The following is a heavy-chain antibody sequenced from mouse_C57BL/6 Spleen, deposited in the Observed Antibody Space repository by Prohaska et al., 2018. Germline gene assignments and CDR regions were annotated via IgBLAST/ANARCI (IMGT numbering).Heavy chain of an antibody. CDR3: TSAGGY. Sequence: EVKLEESGGGLVQPGGSMKLSCVASGFTFSNYWMNWVRQSPEKGLEWVAQIILKSDNYATHYAESGKGRFTISRDDTNSSVYLQMNNLRAEDTGIYYCTSAGGYWGQGTTLTVSS. CDR2: IILKSDNYAT. CDR1: GFTFSNYW. V-gene: IGHV6-3*01. J-gene: IGHJ2*01.